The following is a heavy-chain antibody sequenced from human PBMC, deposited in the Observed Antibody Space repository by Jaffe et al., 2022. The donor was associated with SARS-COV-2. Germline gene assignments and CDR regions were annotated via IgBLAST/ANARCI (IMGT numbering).Heavy chain of an antibody. J-gene: IGHJ4*02. CDR1: GFTFSSYA. CDR3: AKDSGLTIFGVVTPRGAFDY. Sequence: EVQLLESGGGLVQPGGSLRLSCAASGFTFSSYAMSWVRQAPGKGLEWVSAISGSGGSTYYADSVKGRFTISRDNSKNTLYLQMNSLRAEDTAVYYCAKDSGLTIFGVVTPRGAFDYWGQGTLVTVSS. CDR2: ISGSGGST. D-gene: IGHD3-3*01. V-gene: IGHV3-23*01.